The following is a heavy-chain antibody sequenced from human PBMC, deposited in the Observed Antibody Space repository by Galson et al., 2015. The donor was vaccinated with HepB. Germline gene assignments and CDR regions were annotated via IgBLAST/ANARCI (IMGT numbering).Heavy chain of an antibody. V-gene: IGHV3-23*01. J-gene: IGHJ6*02. CDR1: GFTFSSYA. CDR2: ISGSGGST. D-gene: IGHD3-10*01. Sequence: SLRLSCAASGFTFSSYAMSWVRQAPGKGLEWVSAISGSGGSTYYADSVKGRFTISRDNSKNTLYLQMNSLRAEDTAVYYCAKALVRGVLSYYYGMDVWGQGTTVTVSS. CDR3: AKALVRGVLSYYYGMDV.